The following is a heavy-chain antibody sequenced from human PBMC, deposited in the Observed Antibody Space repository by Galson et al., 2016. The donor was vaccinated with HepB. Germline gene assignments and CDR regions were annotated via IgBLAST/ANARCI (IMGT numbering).Heavy chain of an antibody. J-gene: IGHJ4*02. Sequence: SLRLSCAASGFTFSNHGMHWVRQAPGKGLECVAVIWADGGNKYYVDSVKGRFTISRDNSKNTVYLQMNSLRADDPAVYYCARDMYTGSYIIDYWGQGTLVTVSS. CDR3: ARDMYTGSYIIDY. V-gene: IGHV3-33*01. D-gene: IGHD1-26*01. CDR1: GFTFSNHG. CDR2: IWADGGNK.